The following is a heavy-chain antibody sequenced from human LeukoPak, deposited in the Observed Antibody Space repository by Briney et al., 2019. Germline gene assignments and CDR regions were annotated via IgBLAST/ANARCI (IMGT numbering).Heavy chain of an antibody. J-gene: IGHJ4*02. CDR2: IYTSGSS. V-gene: IGHV4-4*07. CDR1: GGSINSYY. Sequence: PSETLSLTCTVSGGSINSYYCSWIRQPAGKGLEWIGRIYTSGSSSYNPSLKSRVTISVDTSKNQFSLKLSSVTAADTAVYYCARIRSVTGTHDYWGQGNLVTVSS. D-gene: IGHD1-20*01. CDR3: ARIRSVTGTHDY.